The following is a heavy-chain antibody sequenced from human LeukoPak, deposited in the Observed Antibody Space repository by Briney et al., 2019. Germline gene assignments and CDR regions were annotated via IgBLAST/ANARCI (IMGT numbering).Heavy chain of an antibody. Sequence: SVKVSCKASGGTFSSYAISWVRQAPGQGLEWMGGIIPIFGTANYAQKFQGRVTITADESTSTAYMELSSLRSEDTAVYCCARTVSYCDFWSGYDNCFDPWGQGTLVTVSS. CDR2: IIPIFGTA. CDR1: GGTFSSYA. V-gene: IGHV1-69*13. J-gene: IGHJ5*02. CDR3: ARTVSYCDFWSGYDNCFDP. D-gene: IGHD3-3*01.